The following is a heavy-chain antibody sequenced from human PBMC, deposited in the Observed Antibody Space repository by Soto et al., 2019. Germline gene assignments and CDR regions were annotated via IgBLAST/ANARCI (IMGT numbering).Heavy chain of an antibody. J-gene: IGHJ5*02. CDR2: ISAYNGNT. V-gene: IGHV1-18*01. Sequence: GAPVKVSCQASGYTLSSYCISWGGQAPGQGLEWMGWISAYNGNTNYAQKLQGRVTMTTDTSTSTAYMELRSLRSDDTAVYYCARDFYGEIFGVAHHWGQGTLVTVSS. CDR1: GYTLSSYC. D-gene: IGHD3-3*01. CDR3: ARDFYGEIFGVAHH.